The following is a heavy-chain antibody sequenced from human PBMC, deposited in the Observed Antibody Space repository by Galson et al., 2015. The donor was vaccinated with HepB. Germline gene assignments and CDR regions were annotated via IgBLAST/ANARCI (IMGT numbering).Heavy chain of an antibody. V-gene: IGHV3-11*01. Sequence: SLRLSCAASGFSFSDFYMSWIRQTPGKGLEWVSYISSGGDSVFYSDSVKGRFTVSRDNAKNSLYLQMDSLSAEDAAVYFCARDHEPPGFWGQGALVIVSS. CDR3: ARDHEPPGF. CDR1: GFSFSDFY. D-gene: IGHD5-12*01. CDR2: ISSGGDSV. J-gene: IGHJ4*02.